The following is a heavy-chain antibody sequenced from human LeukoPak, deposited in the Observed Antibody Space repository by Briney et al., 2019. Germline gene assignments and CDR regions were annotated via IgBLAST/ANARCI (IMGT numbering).Heavy chain of an antibody. Sequence: LRTLSLTCAVSGGSFSGYYWSWIRQPPGKGLKGIGEINHSGSTNYNPSLKSRVTISVDTSKNQFSLKLSSVTAADTAVYYCARGPRIQLWLEEVMGAFDIWGQGTMVTVSS. D-gene: IGHD5-18*01. J-gene: IGHJ3*02. V-gene: IGHV4-34*01. CDR3: ARGPRIQLWLEEVMGAFDI. CDR1: GGSFSGYY. CDR2: INHSGST.